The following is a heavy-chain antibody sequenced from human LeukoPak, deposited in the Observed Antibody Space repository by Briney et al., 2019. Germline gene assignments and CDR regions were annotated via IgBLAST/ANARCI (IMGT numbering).Heavy chain of an antibody. CDR1: GFTFSSYE. Sequence: GGSLRLSCAASGFTFSSYEMNWVRQAPGKGLEWVSYISSSGSTIYYADSVKGRFTISRDNAKNSLYLQMNSLRAEDTAVYYCVRGLPIYDSNGYLFDYWGQGTLVTVSS. CDR3: VRGLPIYDSNGYLFDY. J-gene: IGHJ4*02. D-gene: IGHD3-22*01. CDR2: ISSSGSTI. V-gene: IGHV3-48*03.